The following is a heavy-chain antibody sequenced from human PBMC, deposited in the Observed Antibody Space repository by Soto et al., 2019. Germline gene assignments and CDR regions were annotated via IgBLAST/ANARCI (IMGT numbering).Heavy chain of an antibody. CDR1: GYTFTSYG. CDR2: ISAYNGNT. Sequence: GASVTVSCKASGYTFTSYGISWVRQAPGQGLEWMGWISAYNGNTNYAQKLQGRVTMTTDTSTSTAYMELRSLRSDDTAVYYCARGPYSSGGEKTPRNDYWGQGTLVTVSS. J-gene: IGHJ4*02. CDR3: ARGPYSSGGEKTPRNDY. D-gene: IGHD6-19*01. V-gene: IGHV1-18*01.